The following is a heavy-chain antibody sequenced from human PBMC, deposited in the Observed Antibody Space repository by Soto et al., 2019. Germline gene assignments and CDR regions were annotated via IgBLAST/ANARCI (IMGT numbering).Heavy chain of an antibody. Sequence: SETLSLTCTVSGGSISSSSYFWGWIRQPPGKGLEWIGSIYYSGSTYYNPSLKSRVTVSVDTSKNQFSLKLSSVTAADTAVYYCARHPSDFWFDPWGQGTRVTVSS. J-gene: IGHJ5*02. CDR3: ARHPSDFWFDP. D-gene: IGHD2-21*02. V-gene: IGHV4-39*01. CDR1: GGSISSSSYF. CDR2: IYYSGST.